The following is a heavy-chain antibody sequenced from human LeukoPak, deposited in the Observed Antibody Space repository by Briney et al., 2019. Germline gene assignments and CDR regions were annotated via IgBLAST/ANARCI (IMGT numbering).Heavy chain of an antibody. V-gene: IGHV5-51*01. CDR1: GYSFTSYW. J-gene: IGHJ5*02. D-gene: IGHD2-21*01. CDR2: IYPGDSDT. Sequence: GESLKISCKGSGYSFTSYWIGWVRQMPGKGLEWMGIIYPGDSDTRYSPSFQGQVTISADKSISTAYLQWSSLKASDTAMYYCATSHDVKTAPYDLWGQGTLVTVSS. CDR3: ATSHDVKTAPYDL.